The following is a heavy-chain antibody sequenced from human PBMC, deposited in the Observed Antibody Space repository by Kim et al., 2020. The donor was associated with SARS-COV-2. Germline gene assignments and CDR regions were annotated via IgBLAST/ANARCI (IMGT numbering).Heavy chain of an antibody. J-gene: IGHJ4*02. Sequence: NTRYSQKFQARVSTTRDTSATTAYLELSGLRSEDTAVYYCASEAVAGSFDYWGQGTLVTVSS. CDR2: NT. CDR3: ASEAVAGSFDY. D-gene: IGHD6-19*01. V-gene: IGHV1-3*01.